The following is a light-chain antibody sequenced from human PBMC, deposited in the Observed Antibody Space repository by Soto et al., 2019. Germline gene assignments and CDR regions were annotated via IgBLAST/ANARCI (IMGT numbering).Light chain of an antibody. CDR1: QSISSW. V-gene: IGKV1-5*03. J-gene: IGKJ1*01. CDR3: QQYTNYPWT. Sequence: EIEMTQSPSTLSASLGDRVTISCRASQSISSWLAWYQQKPGKAPRLLIYNASSLESGVPSRFSGSGSGTEFTLTISSLQPDDFATYYCQQYTNYPWTFGQGTKVDI. CDR2: NAS.